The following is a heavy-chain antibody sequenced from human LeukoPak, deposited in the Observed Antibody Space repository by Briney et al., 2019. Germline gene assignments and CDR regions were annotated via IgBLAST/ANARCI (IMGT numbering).Heavy chain of an antibody. Sequence: PGGNLRLSCSVSGFTFSTYVMHWVRQAPGKGLEYVSAISSNGDNTYYADSVKGRFTISRDNSKNTLYLQMSSLRADDTAVYYCVRGTGYWGQGTLVTVSS. CDR1: GFTFSTYV. CDR2: ISSNGDNT. J-gene: IGHJ4*02. CDR3: VRGTGY. V-gene: IGHV3-64D*06.